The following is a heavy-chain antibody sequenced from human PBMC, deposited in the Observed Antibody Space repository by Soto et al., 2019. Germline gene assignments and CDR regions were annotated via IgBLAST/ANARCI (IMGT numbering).Heavy chain of an antibody. CDR2: INSDGSRT. D-gene: IGHD1-26*01. Sequence: EVQLVESGGGLVQPGGSLRLSCAASGFTLSSYWMHWVRQAPGKGLVWVSRINSDGSRTNYADYVKGRLTISRDNAKNTLYLQMNRLRAEDTALYFCARGLLRESYYTLGFWGQGTVVTVSS. CDR1: GFTLSSYW. V-gene: IGHV3-74*01. CDR3: ARGLLRESYYTLGF. J-gene: IGHJ4*02.